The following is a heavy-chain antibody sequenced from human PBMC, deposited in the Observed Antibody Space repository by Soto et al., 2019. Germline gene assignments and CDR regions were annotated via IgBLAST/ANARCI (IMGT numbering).Heavy chain of an antibody. D-gene: IGHD6-19*01. Sequence: QITLKESGPTLVKPTQTLTLTCTFSGFSLTSSAVGVGWIRQPPGKAPECLALLYWDDDNQYSPSLRNRLTLTKDTSKNQVVLTMTNMAPVDTATYYCAHGSGWLFDYWGQGTLVTVSS. J-gene: IGHJ4*02. CDR1: GFSLTSSAVG. V-gene: IGHV2-5*02. CDR2: LYWDDDN. CDR3: AHGSGWLFDY.